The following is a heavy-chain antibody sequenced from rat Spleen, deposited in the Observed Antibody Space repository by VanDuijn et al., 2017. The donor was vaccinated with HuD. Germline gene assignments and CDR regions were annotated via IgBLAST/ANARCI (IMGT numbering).Heavy chain of an antibody. J-gene: IGHJ2*01. Sequence: EVQLVESGGGLVQPGGTLKLSCAASGFTFSDYTMAWVRQAPKKGLEWVATIVYDGTRTYFRDSVKGRFTLSRDNTKSTLYLQMDSLRSEDTATYYCATQSIIRVPLFDYWGQGVMVTVSS. V-gene: IGHV5S10*01. CDR2: IVYDGTRT. CDR3: ATQSIIRVPLFDY. D-gene: IGHD4-3*01. CDR1: GFTFSDYT.